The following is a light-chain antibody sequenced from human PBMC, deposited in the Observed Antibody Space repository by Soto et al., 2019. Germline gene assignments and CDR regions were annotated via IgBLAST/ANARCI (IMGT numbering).Light chain of an antibody. CDR1: SYNIGINT. V-gene: IGLV1-44*01. CDR3: ESWDDSLNGVV. J-gene: IGLJ3*02. CDR2: SNN. Sequence: QSVLTQPPSASGTPGQRVTISCSGSSYNIGINTVNWYQQLPGTAPKLLIYSNNQRPSGVPDRFSGSKSGNSASLAISGLQSEDEADYYCESWDDSLNGVVFGGGTKLTVL.